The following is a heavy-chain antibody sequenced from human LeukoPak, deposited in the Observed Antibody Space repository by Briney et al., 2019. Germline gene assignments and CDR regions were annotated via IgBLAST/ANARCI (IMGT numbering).Heavy chain of an antibody. CDR3: ARVSAVPDYYDSCGYYYYFDY. V-gene: IGHV3-48*04. Sequence: PGGSLRLSCAASGFTFSSYSMNWVRQAPGKGLEWVSYISSSGSTIYYADSVKGRFTISRDNAKNSLYLQMNSLRAEDTAVYYCARVSAVPDYYDSCGYYYYFDYWGQGTLVTVSS. J-gene: IGHJ4*02. CDR2: ISSSGSTI. CDR1: GFTFSSYS. D-gene: IGHD3-22*01.